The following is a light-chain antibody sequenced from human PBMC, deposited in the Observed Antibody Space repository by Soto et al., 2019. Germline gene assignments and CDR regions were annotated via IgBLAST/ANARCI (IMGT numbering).Light chain of an antibody. CDR2: GNN. V-gene: IGLV1-44*01. Sequence: QAVVTQPPSASGTPGQRVTISCSGSSSNIGSNTVNWYRQLPGTAPKLLIYGNNQRPSGVPDRFSGSKSGTSASLAISGLQSDEADYYCAAWDDSLNGWVFGGGTKVTVL. J-gene: IGLJ3*02. CDR1: SSNIGSNT. CDR3: AAWDDSLNGWV.